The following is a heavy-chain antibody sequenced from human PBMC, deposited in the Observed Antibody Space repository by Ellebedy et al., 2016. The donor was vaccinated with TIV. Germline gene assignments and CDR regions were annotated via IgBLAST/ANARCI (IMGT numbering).Heavy chain of an antibody. D-gene: IGHD3-16*01. Sequence: AASVKVSCKASGYTFTSYGISWVRQAPGQGLEWMGWISAYNGNTNYAQKLQGRVTMTTDTSTSTAYTELRSLRSDDTAVYYCAKHKGGYYYYGMDVWGQGTTVTVSS. CDR3: AKHKGGYYYYGMDV. V-gene: IGHV1-18*01. CDR1: GYTFTSYG. J-gene: IGHJ6*02. CDR2: ISAYNGNT.